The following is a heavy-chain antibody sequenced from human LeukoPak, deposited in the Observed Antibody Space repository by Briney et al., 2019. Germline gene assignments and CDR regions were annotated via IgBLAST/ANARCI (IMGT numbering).Heavy chain of an antibody. CDR1: GGSFSGYY. D-gene: IGHD2-2*01. CDR3: ANHIIGKHQLLMGYYYYMDV. Sequence: PSETLSLTCAVYGGSFSGYYWSWIRQPPGKGLEWIGEINHSGSTNYNPSLKSRVTISVDTSKNQFSLKLSSVTAADTAVYYCANHIIGKHQLLMGYYYYMDVWGEGTTVTVSS. V-gene: IGHV4-34*01. CDR2: INHSGST. J-gene: IGHJ6*03.